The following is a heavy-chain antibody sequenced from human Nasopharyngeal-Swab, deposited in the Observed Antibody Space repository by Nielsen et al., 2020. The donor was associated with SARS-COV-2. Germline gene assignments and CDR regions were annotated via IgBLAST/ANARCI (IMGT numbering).Heavy chain of an antibody. CDR2: ISSSGTTI. D-gene: IGHD3-22*01. CDR3: ARTSDVGGGSNGYPDY. CDR1: GFTFSDYY. J-gene: IGHJ4*02. V-gene: IGHV3-11*04. Sequence: GEALKISCAASGFTFSDYYMSWIRQAPGKGLEWVSYISSSGTTIYYADSVKGRFTLSRDNAQNSLSLQMNSLRAEDTAVYYCARTSDVGGGSNGYPDYWGQGTLVTVSS.